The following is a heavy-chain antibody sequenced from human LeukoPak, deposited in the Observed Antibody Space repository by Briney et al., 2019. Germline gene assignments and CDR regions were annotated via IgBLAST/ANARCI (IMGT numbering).Heavy chain of an antibody. D-gene: IGHD5-24*01. J-gene: IGHJ4*02. CDR3: ARRRRDGYNPFDY. V-gene: IGHV4-59*01. Sequence: PSETLSLTCTGSGGSISSYYWSWIRQPPGKGLEWIGYIYYNGSTNYNPSLKSRVTISVDTSKNQFSLKLSSVTAADTAVYYCARRRRDGYNPFDYWGQGTLVTVSS. CDR2: IYYNGST. CDR1: GGSISSYY.